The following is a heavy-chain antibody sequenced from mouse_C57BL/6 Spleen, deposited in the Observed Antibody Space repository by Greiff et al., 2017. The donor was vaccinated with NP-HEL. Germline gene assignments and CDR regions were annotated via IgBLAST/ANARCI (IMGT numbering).Heavy chain of an antibody. Sequence: EVQLQESGPELVKPGASVKISCKASGYSFTGYYMNWVKQSPEKSLEWIGEINPSTGGTTYNQKFKAKATLTVDKSSSTAYMQLKSLTSEDSAVYAVSSSGRGTEYAMDDRGQGASVTVAA. J-gene: IGHJ4*01. D-gene: IGHD3-3*01. V-gene: IGHV1-42*01. CDR2: INPSTGGT. CDR1: GYSFTGYY. CDR3: SSSGRGTEYAMDD.